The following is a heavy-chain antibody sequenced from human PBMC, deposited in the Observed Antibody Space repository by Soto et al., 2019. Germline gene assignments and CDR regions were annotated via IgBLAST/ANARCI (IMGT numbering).Heavy chain of an antibody. V-gene: IGHV1-18*01. CDR2: ISAYNGNT. J-gene: IGHJ4*02. D-gene: IGHD3-22*01. CDR1: GYTFTSYG. CDR3: ARRPYYYDSSGYPFDY. Sequence: GASVKVSCKASGYTFTSYGISWVRQAPGQGLEWMGWISAYNGNTNYAQKLQGRVTMTTDTSTSTAYMELRSLRSDDTAVYYCARRPYYYDSSGYPFDYWGQGTLVTVSS.